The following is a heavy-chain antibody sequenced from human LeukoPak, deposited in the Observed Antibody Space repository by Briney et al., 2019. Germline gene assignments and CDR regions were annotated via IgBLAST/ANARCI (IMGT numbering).Heavy chain of an antibody. CDR3: ARVATDLAAYCGGDCYFYYFDY. J-gene: IGHJ4*02. CDR2: IYYSWST. V-gene: IGHV4-59*01. Sequence: SETLSLTCTVSGGSISSYYWSWIRQPPGKGLEWIGYIYYSWSTNYNPSLKSRVTISVDTSKNQFSLKLSSVTAADTAVYYCARVATDLAAYCGGDCYFYYFDYWGQGTLVTVSS. D-gene: IGHD2-21*02. CDR1: GGSISSYY.